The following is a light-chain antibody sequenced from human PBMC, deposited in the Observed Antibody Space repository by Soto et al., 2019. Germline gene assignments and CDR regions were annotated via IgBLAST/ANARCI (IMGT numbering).Light chain of an antibody. V-gene: IGKV3-20*01. CDR3: QQYGSSSYT. CDR2: GAS. Sequence: EIVLTQSPGTLSLSPGERATLSCRASQSVSSSYLAWYQQKPGQAPRLLIYGASSRATGIPDRFSGSGSGTDFTLTISRLEPEDFAVYYCQQYGSSSYTFGPGTQL. CDR1: QSVSSSY. J-gene: IGKJ2*01.